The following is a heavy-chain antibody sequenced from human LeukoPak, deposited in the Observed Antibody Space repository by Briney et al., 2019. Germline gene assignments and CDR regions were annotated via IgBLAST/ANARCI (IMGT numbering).Heavy chain of an antibody. Sequence: PGGSLRLSCAASGFTFSSYWMSWVRQAPGKGLEWVANIKQDGSEKYYVDSVKGRFTISRDNAKNSLYLQMNSLRAEDTAVYYCARDLYFPGFWSGPYYFDYWGRGTLVTVSS. CDR1: GFTFSSYW. CDR2: IKQDGSEK. D-gene: IGHD3-3*01. CDR3: ARDLYFPGFWSGPYYFDY. J-gene: IGHJ4*02. V-gene: IGHV3-7*01.